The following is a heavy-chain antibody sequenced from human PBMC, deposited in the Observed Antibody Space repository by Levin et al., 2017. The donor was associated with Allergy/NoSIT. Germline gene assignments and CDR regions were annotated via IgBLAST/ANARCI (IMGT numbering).Heavy chain of an antibody. Sequence: GESLKISCKASGYTFTGYYIHWVRQAPGQGPEWMGWINPNSGGTKYAQMFQGRVTMTRDRSISPAYMELSRLRSDDTAVYYGAREWELLSEYFYHWGQGTLVTVSS. J-gene: IGHJ1*01. CDR1: GYTFTGYY. CDR3: AREWELLSEYFYH. V-gene: IGHV1-2*02. CDR2: INPNSGGT. D-gene: IGHD1-26*01.